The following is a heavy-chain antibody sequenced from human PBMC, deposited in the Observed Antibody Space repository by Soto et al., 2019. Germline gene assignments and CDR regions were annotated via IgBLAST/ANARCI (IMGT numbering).Heavy chain of an antibody. D-gene: IGHD3-10*01. J-gene: IGHJ5*02. CDR3: ARGQRSLYGWGSYYGGFWFAP. CDR2: INHSGST. CDR1: GGSFSGYY. Sequence: SETLSLTCAVYGGSFSGYYWSWIRQPPGKGLEWIGEINHSGSTNYNPSLKSRVTISVDTSKNQFSLKLSSVTAADTAVYYCARGQRSLYGWGSYYGGFWFAPGARGPLVPVSA. V-gene: IGHV4-34*01.